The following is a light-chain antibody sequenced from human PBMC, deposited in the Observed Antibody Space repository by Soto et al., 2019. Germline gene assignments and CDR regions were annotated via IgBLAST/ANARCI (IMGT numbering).Light chain of an antibody. J-gene: IGKJ1*01. CDR2: GAS. CDR1: QSVSTTY. V-gene: IGKV3-20*01. Sequence: EIVLTQSPGTLSLSPGEGATLSCRASQSVSTTYLAWYQQKPGQAPRLLIYGASSRANGIPDRFSGSGSGTDFTLTISRLEPEDFAVYYCQQYGRSPWTFGRGTKVEMK. CDR3: QQYGRSPWT.